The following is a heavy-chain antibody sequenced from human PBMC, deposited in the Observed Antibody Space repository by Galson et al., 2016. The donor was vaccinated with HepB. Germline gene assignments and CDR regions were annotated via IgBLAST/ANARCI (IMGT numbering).Heavy chain of an antibody. CDR3: ARDRAVAGTGRHALDI. Sequence: SVKVSCKASGGTFSSYAISWVRQAPGQGLEWMGGIIPIYGTTNFAQKFQGRVTITADESMTTAYMELSSLRSEDTALYYCARDRAVAGTGRHALDIWGQGTMVTVSS. J-gene: IGHJ3*02. CDR2: IIPIYGTT. V-gene: IGHV1-69*13. D-gene: IGHD6-19*01. CDR1: GGTFSSYA.